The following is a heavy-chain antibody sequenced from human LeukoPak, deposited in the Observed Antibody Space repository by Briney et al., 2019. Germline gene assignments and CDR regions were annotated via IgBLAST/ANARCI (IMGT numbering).Heavy chain of an antibody. CDR2: ISSSSSYI. Sequence: GGSLRLSCAASGFTFSSYSMNWVRQAPGKGLEWVSSISSSSSYIYYADSVKGRFTISRDNAKNSLYLQMNSLRAEDTAVYYCAREGNWEDFGVVHYYYYYGMDVWGQGTTVTVSS. CDR3: AREGNWEDFGVVHYYYYYGMDV. D-gene: IGHD3-3*01. V-gene: IGHV3-21*01. J-gene: IGHJ6*02. CDR1: GFTFSSYS.